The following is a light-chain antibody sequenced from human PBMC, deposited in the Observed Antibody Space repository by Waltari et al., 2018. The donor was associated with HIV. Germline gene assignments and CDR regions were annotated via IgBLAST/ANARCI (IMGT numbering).Light chain of an antibody. J-gene: IGLJ3*02. Sequence: QLVLTQSPSASASLGASVKFTCTLSSGHSNYDIAWHQQQPEKGPRYLMKLNSDGSHSKGDGIPDRFSGSSSGAERYRTISSLQSEDEADYYCQTWDTGIRVFGGGTKLTVL. V-gene: IGLV4-69*01. CDR1: SGHSNYD. CDR3: QTWDTGIRV. CDR2: LNSDGSH.